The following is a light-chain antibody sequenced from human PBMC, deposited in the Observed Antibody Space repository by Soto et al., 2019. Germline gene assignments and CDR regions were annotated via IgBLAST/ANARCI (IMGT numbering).Light chain of an antibody. CDR3: QQYNNWPVT. V-gene: IGKV3D-15*01. CDR1: QSVSTS. CDR2: DAS. Sequence: EIVMTQSPATLSVSPWERATLSCRASQSVSTSLAWYQQKPGQSPRLLIYDASERPPGVPARFSGSGSGTEFTLTISGLQSEDFATYYCQQYNNWPVTFGGGTKVDIK. J-gene: IGKJ4*01.